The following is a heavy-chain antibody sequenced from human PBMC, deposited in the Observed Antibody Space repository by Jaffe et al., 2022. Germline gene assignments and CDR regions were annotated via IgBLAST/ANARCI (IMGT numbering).Heavy chain of an antibody. CDR3: ARQRYCDGSSCDPYNWFDP. CDR2: IHHSGST. CDR1: GYSISSGYY. J-gene: IGHJ5*02. V-gene: IGHV4-38-2*01. Sequence: QVQLQESGPGLVKPSETLSLTCAVAGYSISSGYYWGWIRQPPGKGLEWIGSIHHSGSTYYNPSLKSRVTISVDTSKNQFSLKLSSVTAADTAVYYCARQRYCDGSSCDPYNWFDPWGQGTLVTVSS. D-gene: IGHD2-15*01.